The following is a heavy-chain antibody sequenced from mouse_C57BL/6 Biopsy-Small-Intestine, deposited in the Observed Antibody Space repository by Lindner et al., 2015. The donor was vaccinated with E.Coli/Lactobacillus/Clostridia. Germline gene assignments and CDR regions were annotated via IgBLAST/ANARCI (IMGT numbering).Heavy chain of an antibody. CDR1: GYTFTDYY. CDR3: ARGDGAYDEFDY. V-gene: IGHV1-84*01. D-gene: IGHD2-13*01. Sequence: VQLQESGAGLVKPGASVKISCKASGYTFTDYYINWVKQRPGQGLEWIGWIYPGSSNSQYNENFKGKATLTVDTSSNTAYMQLSSLTSEDSAVYFCARGDGAYDEFDYWGQGTTLTVSS. CDR2: IYPGSSNS. J-gene: IGHJ2*01.